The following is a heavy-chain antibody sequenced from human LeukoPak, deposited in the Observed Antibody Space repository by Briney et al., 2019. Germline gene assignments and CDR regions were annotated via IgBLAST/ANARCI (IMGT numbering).Heavy chain of an antibody. D-gene: IGHD2-21*02. CDR1: GFTLSTYG. J-gene: IGHJ3*02. V-gene: IGHV3-30*18. CDR3: AKEGGDTGLDAFAI. CDR2: ISYDGRNK. Sequence: GGSLRLSCAASGFTLSTYGMHWVRQAPGKGLEWVAVISYDGRNKYYADSVKGRFTISRDNSKNTLYLQMNSLRAEDTAVYYCAKEGGDTGLDAFAIWGQGTMVTVSS.